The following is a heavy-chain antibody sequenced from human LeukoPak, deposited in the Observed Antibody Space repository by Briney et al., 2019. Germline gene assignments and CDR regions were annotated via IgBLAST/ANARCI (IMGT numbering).Heavy chain of an antibody. CDR1: GGSISSSSYY. V-gene: IGHV4-39*07. Sequence: PSETLSLTCTVSGGSISSSSYYWGWIRQPPGKGLEWIGSIYYSGSTYYNPSLKSRVTISVDTSKNQFSLKLSSVTAADTAVYYCARDQEGGFDPWGQGTLVTVSS. J-gene: IGHJ5*02. CDR3: ARDQEGGFDP. CDR2: IYYSGST.